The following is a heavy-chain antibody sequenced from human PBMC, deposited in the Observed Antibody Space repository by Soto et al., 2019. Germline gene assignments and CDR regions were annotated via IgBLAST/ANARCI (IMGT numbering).Heavy chain of an antibody. CDR1: GFTFSNAW. CDR3: TTFCMPGSASV. Sequence: SLRLSCAASGFTFSNAWMSWVRQAPGKGLEWVGRIKSKTDGGTTDYAAPVKGRFTISRDESTNTLYLQMNSLKSEDTAVYYCTTFCMPGSASVWGPGTLVTVAS. D-gene: IGHD2-2*01. CDR2: IKSKTDGGTT. V-gene: IGHV3-15*01. J-gene: IGHJ4*02.